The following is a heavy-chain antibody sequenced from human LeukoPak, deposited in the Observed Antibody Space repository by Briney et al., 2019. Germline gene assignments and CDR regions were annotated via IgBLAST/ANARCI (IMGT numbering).Heavy chain of an antibody. CDR2: ISDNGGNT. Sequence: GRSLRLSCAASGFTFSSYAMNWVHQAPGKGLEWVSAISDNGGNTYYADSVKGRFTIPRDNSKNTHYLQMNSLRAGDTGVYYCAKEGDSSGWRGYYYYGMDVWGQGTTVTVSS. J-gene: IGHJ6*02. V-gene: IGHV3-23*01. CDR3: AKEGDSSGWRGYYYYGMDV. CDR1: GFTFSSYA. D-gene: IGHD6-19*01.